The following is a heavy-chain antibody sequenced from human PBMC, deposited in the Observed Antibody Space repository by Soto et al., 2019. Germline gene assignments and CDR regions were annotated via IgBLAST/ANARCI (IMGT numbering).Heavy chain of an antibody. CDR2: MYYSGST. V-gene: IGHV4-31*03. CDR3: ARGYRQPAYSSSWVFDY. CDR1: GGSINSGGYY. J-gene: IGHJ4*02. D-gene: IGHD6-13*01. Sequence: QVQLRESGPGLVKPSQTLSLTCTVSGGSINSGGYYWNWIRQHPGKGLEWIGYMYYSGSTYYNPFLRIRVFISADTSEKHLAPKLSSAAAAETAVSFWARGYRQPAYSSSWVFDYWVQVTLVNVSS.